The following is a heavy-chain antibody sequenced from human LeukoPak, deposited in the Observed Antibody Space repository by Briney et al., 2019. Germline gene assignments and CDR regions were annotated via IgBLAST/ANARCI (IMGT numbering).Heavy chain of an antibody. V-gene: IGHV1-2*02. D-gene: IGHD6-13*01. CDR2: INPNSGGT. Sequence: GASVKVSCKASGYTFTGYYMHWVRQAPGQGLERMGWINPNSGGTNYAQKFQGRVTMARDTSISTAYMELSRLRSDDTAVYYCARATKPGYSSSWLDYWGQGTLVTVSS. CDR1: GYTFTGYY. J-gene: IGHJ4*02. CDR3: ARATKPGYSSSWLDY.